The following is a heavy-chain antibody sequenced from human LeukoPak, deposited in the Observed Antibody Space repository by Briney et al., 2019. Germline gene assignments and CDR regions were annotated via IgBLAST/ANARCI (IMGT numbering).Heavy chain of an antibody. J-gene: IGHJ5*02. V-gene: IGHV4-4*07. Sequence: SETLSLTCTVSGGSISSYYWSWIRQPAGKGLEWIGRIYTSGSTNYNPSLKSRVTISVDTSKNQFSLKLSSVTAADTAVYYCARGSGSYPEYNWFDPWGQGTLVTVSS. CDR3: ARGSGSYPEYNWFDP. CDR2: IYTSGST. D-gene: IGHD3-10*01. CDR1: GGSISSYY.